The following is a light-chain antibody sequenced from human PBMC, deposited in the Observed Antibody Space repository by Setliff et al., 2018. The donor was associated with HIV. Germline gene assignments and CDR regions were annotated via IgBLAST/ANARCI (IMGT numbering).Light chain of an antibody. J-gene: IGKJ4*01. CDR2: DAS. CDR1: QTVTSTY. Sequence: EIVLTQSPGTLSLSPGERATLSCRANQTVTSTYLAWYQQRPGLAPRLVIYDASTRATGIPDRFSVGGSVKDFTLTINKVEPVDFAVYFCQQYGSSPLTVGGGTKVDIK. CDR3: QQYGSSPLT. V-gene: IGKV3D-20*01.